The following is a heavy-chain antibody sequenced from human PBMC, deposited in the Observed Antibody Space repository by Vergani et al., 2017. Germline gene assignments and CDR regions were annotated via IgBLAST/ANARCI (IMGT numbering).Heavy chain of an antibody. V-gene: IGHV1-69*06. CDR1: GYTFTSYY. CDR2: IIPIFGTA. Sequence: QVQLVQSGAEVKKPGASVKVSCKASGYTFTSYYMHWVRQAPGQGLEWMGGIIPIFGTANYAQKFQGRLTITADTSTSTAYMELTSLRSQDTAVYYCARDPRGYGGDPEDYYYGMDVWGQGTPVTVSS. CDR3: ARDPRGYGGDPEDYYYGMDV. J-gene: IGHJ6*02. D-gene: IGHD2-21*02.